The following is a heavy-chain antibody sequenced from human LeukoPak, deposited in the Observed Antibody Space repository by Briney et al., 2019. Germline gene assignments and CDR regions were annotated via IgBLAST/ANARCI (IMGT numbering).Heavy chain of an antibody. CDR2: IYYSGST. CDR3: ARYLDLPNYYFDY. Sequence: SETLSLTCTVSGGSISNYYWSWIRQPPGKGLEWIGYIYYSGSTNYNPSLKSRVTISVDTSKNQFSLKLSSVTAADTAVYYCARYLDLPNYYFDYWGQGTLVTVSS. J-gene: IGHJ4*02. CDR1: GGSISNYY. V-gene: IGHV4-59*01. D-gene: IGHD1-1*01.